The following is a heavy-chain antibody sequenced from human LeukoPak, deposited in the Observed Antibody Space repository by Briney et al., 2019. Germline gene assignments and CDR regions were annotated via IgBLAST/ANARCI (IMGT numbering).Heavy chain of an antibody. V-gene: IGHV1-8*01. CDR2: MNPNSGNT. J-gene: IGHJ6*02. CDR3: ARGGEPYYDFWSGPWDGMDV. D-gene: IGHD3-3*01. Sequence: ASVKVSCMASGYTFTSYDINWVRQATGQGLEWMGWMNPNSGNTGYAQKFQGRVTMTRNTSISTAYMELSSLRSEDTAVYYCARGGEPYYDFWSGPWDGMDVWGQGTTVTVSS. CDR1: GYTFTSYD.